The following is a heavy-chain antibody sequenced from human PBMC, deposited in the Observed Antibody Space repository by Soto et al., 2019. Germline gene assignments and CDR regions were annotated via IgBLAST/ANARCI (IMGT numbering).Heavy chain of an antibody. CDR3: TRHVDCSGGSCYSGYYYYMDV. J-gene: IGHJ6*03. V-gene: IGHV3-73*01. CDR1: GFTVSSSA. D-gene: IGHD2-15*01. CDR2: IKSKANSYAT. Sequence: EVQLVESGGGLVQPGGSLKLSCAASGFTVSSSAMHWVRQASGKGLEWVGRIKSKANSYATAYAASVKGRFTISRDDSKNTAYLQMNSLKTEDTAVYYRTRHVDCSGGSCYSGYYYYMDVWGKGTTVTVSS.